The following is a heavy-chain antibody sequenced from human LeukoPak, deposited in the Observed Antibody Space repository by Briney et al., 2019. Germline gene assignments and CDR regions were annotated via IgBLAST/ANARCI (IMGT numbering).Heavy chain of an antibody. D-gene: IGHD3-22*01. CDR2: ISGSGGGT. J-gene: IGHJ3*02. CDR3: AKRKYYDSSGYYGAFDI. V-gene: IGHV3-23*01. CDR1: GFTFSSYA. Sequence: GGSLRLSCAASGFTFSSYAIIWVRLAPGKGLEWVSGISGSGGGTSYADSVKGRFTISRDNSKNTLYLHMNSLRAEDTAVYYCAKRKYYDSSGYYGAFDIWGQGTMVTVSS.